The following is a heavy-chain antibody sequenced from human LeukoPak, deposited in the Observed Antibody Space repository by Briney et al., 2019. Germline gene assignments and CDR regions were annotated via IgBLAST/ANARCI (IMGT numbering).Heavy chain of an antibody. J-gene: IGHJ4*02. CDR1: GGTFSSYA. CDR3: ARGGPGSYYDGGYFDY. D-gene: IGHD1-26*01. V-gene: IGHV1-69*04. Sequence: SVKVSCKASGGTFSSYAISWVRQAPGQGLEWMGRIIPILGIANYAQKFQGRVTITADKSTSTAYMELSSLRSEDTAVYYCARGGPGSYYDGGYFDYWGQGTLVTVSS. CDR2: IIPILGIA.